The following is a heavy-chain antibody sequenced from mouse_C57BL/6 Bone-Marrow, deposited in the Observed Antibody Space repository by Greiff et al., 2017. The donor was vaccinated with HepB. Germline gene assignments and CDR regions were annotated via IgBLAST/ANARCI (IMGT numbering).Heavy chain of an antibody. D-gene: IGHD1-1*01. Sequence: EVKLVESGGGLVKPGGSLKLSCAASGFTFSDYGMHWVRQAPEKGLEWVAYISSGSSTIYYADTVKGRFTISRDNAKNTLFLQMTSLRSEDTAMYYCARGLTTVVATDMDYWGQGTSVTVSS. CDR1: GFTFSDYG. CDR3: ARGLTTVVATDMDY. CDR2: ISSGSSTI. J-gene: IGHJ4*01. V-gene: IGHV5-17*01.